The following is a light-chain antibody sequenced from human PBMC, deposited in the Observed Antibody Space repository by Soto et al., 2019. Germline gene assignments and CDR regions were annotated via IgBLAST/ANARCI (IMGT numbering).Light chain of an antibody. J-gene: IGLJ2*01. Sequence: QSVLTQPASVSGSPGQSITISCTGTSSDVGNYNLVSWYQQHPGKAPKLMIYEGSKRPSGVSNRFSGSKSGNTASLTISGLQAEDEADYYCCSYAGSTTFTVLFGGGTQLTVL. CDR1: SSDVGNYNL. V-gene: IGLV2-23*03. CDR3: CSYAGSTTFTVL. CDR2: EGS.